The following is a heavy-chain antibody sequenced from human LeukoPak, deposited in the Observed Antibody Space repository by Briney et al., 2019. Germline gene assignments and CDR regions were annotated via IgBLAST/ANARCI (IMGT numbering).Heavy chain of an antibody. CDR3: ARVRSGSSAGNYGMDV. J-gene: IGHJ6*02. CDR1: GFTFSSYS. CDR2: ISSSSSYI. Sequence: PGGSLRLSCAASGFTFSSYSMNWVRQAPGKGLEWVSSISSSSSYIYYADSVKGRFTISRDNAKNTLYVQMNSLRAEDTAVYYCARVRSGSSAGNYGMDVWGQGTTVTVSS. D-gene: IGHD1-26*01. V-gene: IGHV3-21*01.